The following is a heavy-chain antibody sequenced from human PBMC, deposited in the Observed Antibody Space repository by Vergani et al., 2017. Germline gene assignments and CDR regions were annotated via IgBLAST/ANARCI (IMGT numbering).Heavy chain of an antibody. Sequence: QEQLVQSGAELKKPGASVKVSCKASGYSFNNYAIHWVRQAPGQGLEWMGWINPTTGNPTYARAFTGRFVFSWDTSIITAYLQMGSLKADDTAVYFCARAKRGRLAVGATDSWGQGTLLTVSS. D-gene: IGHD6-19*01. CDR3: ARAKRGRLAVGATDS. V-gene: IGHV7-4-1*01. J-gene: IGHJ4*02. CDR2: INPTTGNP. CDR1: GYSFNNYA.